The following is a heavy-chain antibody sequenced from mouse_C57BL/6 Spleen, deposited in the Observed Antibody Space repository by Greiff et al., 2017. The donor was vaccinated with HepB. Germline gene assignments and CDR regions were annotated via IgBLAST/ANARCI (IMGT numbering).Heavy chain of an antibody. CDR1: GYTFTSYW. CDR2: IYPGNSDT. Sequence: EVQLQQSGTVLARPGASVKMSCKTSGYTFTSYWMHWVKQRPGQGLEWIGAIYPGNSDTSYNQKFKGKAKLTAGTSASTAYMELSSLTEEDAADYYSTRLGVEGDFDYWGQGTTLTVSS. V-gene: IGHV1-5*01. J-gene: IGHJ2*01. CDR3: TRLGVEGDFDY.